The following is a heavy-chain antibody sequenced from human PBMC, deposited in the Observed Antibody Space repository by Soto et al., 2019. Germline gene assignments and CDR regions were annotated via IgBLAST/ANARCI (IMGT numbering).Heavy chain of an antibody. CDR1: GYTFTSYG. J-gene: IGHJ4*02. CDR3: ASLLEDPSNFDY. CDR2: ISAYNGNT. Sequence: ASVKVSCKASGYTFTSYGISWVRQAPGQGLEWMGWISAYNGNTNYAQKLQGRVTMTTDTSTSTAYMELRSLRSDDTAVYYCASLLEDPSNFDYRGQGTLVPVSS. V-gene: IGHV1-18*01.